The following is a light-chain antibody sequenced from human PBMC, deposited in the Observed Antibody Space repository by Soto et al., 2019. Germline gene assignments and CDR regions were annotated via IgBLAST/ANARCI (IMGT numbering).Light chain of an antibody. CDR3: QQYNNRPPIT. V-gene: IGKV3-15*01. CDR2: GAS. CDR1: QSVSSN. J-gene: IGKJ5*01. Sequence: EIVMTQSPATLSVSPGERATLSCRASQSVSSNLAWYQQKPGQAPRLLIYGASIRATGIPARFSGSGSGTEFPLTISSLQSEDFAVYYCQQYNNRPPITFGQGTRLEIK.